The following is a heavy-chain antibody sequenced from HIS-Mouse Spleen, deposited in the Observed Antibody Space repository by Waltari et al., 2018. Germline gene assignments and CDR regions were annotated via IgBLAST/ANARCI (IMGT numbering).Heavy chain of an antibody. Sequence: QLQLQESGPGLVKPSETLSLTCTVSGGSISSRSYHWGWIRPPPGKGLGWIGSIYYSGSTYYNPSLKSRVTISVDTSKNQFSLKLSSVTAADTAVYYCAREIPYSSSWYDWYFDLWGRGTLVTVSS. CDR2: IYYSGST. V-gene: IGHV4-39*07. CDR3: AREIPYSSSWYDWYFDL. J-gene: IGHJ2*01. D-gene: IGHD6-13*01. CDR1: GGSISSRSYH.